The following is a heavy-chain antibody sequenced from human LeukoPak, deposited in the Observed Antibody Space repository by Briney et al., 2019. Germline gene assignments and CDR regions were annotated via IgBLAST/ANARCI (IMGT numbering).Heavy chain of an antibody. J-gene: IGHJ5*02. D-gene: IGHD2-2*01. V-gene: IGHV4-4*07. CDR3: ARDLGSTSGNWFDP. CDR1: GGSTSSYY. CDR2: IYTSGRT. Sequence: PSDTLSLTCTVSGGSTSSYYWSWIRQPTGKALEWIGRIYTSGRTNYNPSLKSRVTMSVDTSKNQFSLKLSSVTAADTAVYYCARDLGSTSGNWFDPWGQGTLVTVSS.